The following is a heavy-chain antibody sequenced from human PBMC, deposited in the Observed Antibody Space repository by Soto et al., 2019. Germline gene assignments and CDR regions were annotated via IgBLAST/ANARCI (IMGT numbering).Heavy chain of an antibody. CDR1: GSTFNSYA. V-gene: IGHV3-23*01. J-gene: IGHJ4*02. CDR2: ISGSGGST. Sequence: RWSLRLSCAASGSTFNSYAMNSVRQSPGKSLEWVSAISGSGGSTYYADSVKGRFTISRDNSKNTLYLQMNSLRAEDTAVHYCAKGSRITMIVVVISFDYWGQGILLTVSS. D-gene: IGHD3-22*01. CDR3: AKGSRITMIVVVISFDY.